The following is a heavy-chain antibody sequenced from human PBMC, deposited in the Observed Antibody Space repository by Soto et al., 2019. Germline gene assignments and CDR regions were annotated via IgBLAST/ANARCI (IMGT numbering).Heavy chain of an antibody. CDR3: AGVSITMIRTHYYYYGMDV. CDR2: ISSSSSYI. V-gene: IGHV3-21*01. Sequence: GGSLRLSCAASGFTCSSYSMNWVRQAPGKGLEWVSSISSSSSYIYYADSVKGRFTISRDNAKNSLYLQMNSLRAEDTAVYYCAGVSITMIRTHYYYYGMDVWGQGTTVTVSS. J-gene: IGHJ6*02. D-gene: IGHD3-22*01. CDR1: GFTCSSYS.